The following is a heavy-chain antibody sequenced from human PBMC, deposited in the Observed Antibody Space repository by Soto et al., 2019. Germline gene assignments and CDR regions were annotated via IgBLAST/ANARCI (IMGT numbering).Heavy chain of an antibody. Sequence: GGSLRLSCASSGFTFSGSAMHWVRQASGKGLEWVGRIRSKANSYATAYAASVKGRFTISRDDSKNTAYLQMNSLKTEDTAVYYCTRPRRCSSTSCYRGGIYYYYYMDVWGKGTTVTVSS. CDR1: GFTFSGSA. D-gene: IGHD2-2*02. CDR2: IRSKANSYAT. V-gene: IGHV3-73*01. CDR3: TRPRRCSSTSCYRGGIYYYYYMDV. J-gene: IGHJ6*03.